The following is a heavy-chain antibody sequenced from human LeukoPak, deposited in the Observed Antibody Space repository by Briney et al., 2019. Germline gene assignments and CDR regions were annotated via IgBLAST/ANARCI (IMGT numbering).Heavy chain of an antibody. CDR3: AKDIGGSNVKLVATPKFGYYFYGMDV. CDR1: GFTFDDYA. Sequence: GGSLRLSCAASGFTFDDYAMHWVRQAPGKGLEWVSGISWNSGRIVYADSVKGRFTISRDNAKNSLLLQMSSLRAEDTALYYCAKDIGGSNVKLVATPKFGYYFYGMDVWGQGTTVTVSS. J-gene: IGHJ6*02. D-gene: IGHD5-12*01. V-gene: IGHV3-9*01. CDR2: ISWNSGRI.